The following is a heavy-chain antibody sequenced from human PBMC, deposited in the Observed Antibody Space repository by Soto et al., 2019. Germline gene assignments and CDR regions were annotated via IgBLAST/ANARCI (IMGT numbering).Heavy chain of an antibody. Sequence: SVKVSCKASGGTFSSYAISWVRQAPGQGLEWMGGIIPIFGTANYAQKFQGRVTITADKSTSTAYMELSSLRSEDTAVYYCARDRGVAARLQLYYGMDVWGQGTTVTVSS. CDR3: ARDRGVAARLQLYYGMDV. CDR1: GGTFSSYA. J-gene: IGHJ6*02. CDR2: IIPIFGTA. D-gene: IGHD6-6*01. V-gene: IGHV1-69*06.